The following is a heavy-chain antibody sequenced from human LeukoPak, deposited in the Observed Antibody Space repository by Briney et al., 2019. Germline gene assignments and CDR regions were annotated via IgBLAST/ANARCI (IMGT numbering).Heavy chain of an antibody. CDR2: IYYSGST. Sequence: PSQTLSLTCTVSGGSISSGDYYWSWIRQPSGKGLEWIGYIYYSGSTYYNPSLKSRVTISVDTSKNQFSLKLSSVTAADTAVYYCARDDVVETHAFDIWGQGTMVTVSS. V-gene: IGHV4-30-4*08. J-gene: IGHJ3*02. D-gene: IGHD2-21*02. CDR3: ARDDVVETHAFDI. CDR1: GGSISSGDYY.